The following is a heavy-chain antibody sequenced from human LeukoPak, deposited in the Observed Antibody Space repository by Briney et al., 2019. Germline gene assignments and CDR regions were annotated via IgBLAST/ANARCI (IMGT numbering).Heavy chain of an antibody. J-gene: IGHJ4*02. CDR3: AREADCSSISCYLDY. CDR1: GYTFTGYY. V-gene: IGHV1-2*02. Sequence: ASVKVSCKAAGYTFTGYYMHWVRQAPGQGLEWMGWINPNSGGTNYAQKFQGRVTMTRDTSISTAYMELSRLRSDDTAVYFCAREADCSSISCYLDYWGQGTLVTVSS. D-gene: IGHD2-2*01. CDR2: INPNSGGT.